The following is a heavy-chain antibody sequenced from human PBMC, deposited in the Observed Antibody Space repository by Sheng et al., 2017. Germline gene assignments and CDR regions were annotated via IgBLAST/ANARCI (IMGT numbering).Heavy chain of an antibody. V-gene: IGHV3-30*18. J-gene: IGHJ3*02. CDR2: ISYDGSNK. CDR3: AKDLDWIFGVGAFDI. D-gene: IGHD3-3*01. CDR1: GFTFSSYG. Sequence: QVQLVESGGGVVQPGRSLRLSCAASGFTFSSYGMHWVRQAPGKGLEWVAVISYDGSNKYYADSVKGRFTISRDNSKNTLYLQMNSLRAEDTAVYYCAKDLDWIFGVGAFDIWGQGTMVTVSS.